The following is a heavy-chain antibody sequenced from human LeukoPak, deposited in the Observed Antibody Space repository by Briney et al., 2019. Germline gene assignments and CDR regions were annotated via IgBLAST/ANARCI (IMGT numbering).Heavy chain of an antibody. CDR2: IYYSGST. CDR1: GGSISSSSYY. D-gene: IGHD4-17*01. CDR3: RMTTVTTGGGLLKTPSDY. V-gene: IGHV4-39*07. Sequence: PSETLSLTCTVSGGSISSSSYYWGWIRQPPGKGLEWIGSIYYSGSTYYNPSLKSRVTISVDTSKNQFSLKLSSVTAADTAVYYCRMTTVTTGGGLLKTPSDYWGQGTLVTVSS. J-gene: IGHJ4*02.